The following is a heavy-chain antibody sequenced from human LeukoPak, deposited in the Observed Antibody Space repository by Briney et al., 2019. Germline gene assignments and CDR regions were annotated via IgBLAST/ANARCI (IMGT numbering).Heavy chain of an antibody. V-gene: IGHV3-21*01. Sequence: GILRLSCAASGFTFSSYSMNWVRQAPGKGLEWVSSISSSSSYIYYADSVKGRFTISRDNAKNSLYLQMNSLRAEDTAVYYCARDYTLIPGTTVTTFDYWGQGTLVTVSS. CDR2: ISSSSSYI. D-gene: IGHD4-17*01. CDR1: GFTFSSYS. CDR3: ARDYTLIPGTTVTTFDY. J-gene: IGHJ4*02.